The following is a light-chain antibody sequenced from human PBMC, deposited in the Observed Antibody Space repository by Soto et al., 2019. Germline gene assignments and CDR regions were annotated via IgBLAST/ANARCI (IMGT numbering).Light chain of an antibody. Sequence: DIEMSQSPSSLCASVCYTVTIACLASHNIDMYLNWYQQKPGKAPRVLISGASNLQSGVPSRFSAPGSRTDFTLTIRTLQSEDSASYLCTNTFNLHTWKLRQGIXVEIK. V-gene: IGKV1-39*01. CDR3: TNTFNLHTWK. CDR1: HNIDMY. J-gene: IGKJ1*01. CDR2: GAS.